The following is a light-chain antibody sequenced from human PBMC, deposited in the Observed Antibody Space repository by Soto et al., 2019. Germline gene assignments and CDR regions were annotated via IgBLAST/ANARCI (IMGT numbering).Light chain of an antibody. Sequence: QSVLTQPPSVSGAPGQSVTISCTGSGSNIGTYEVHWYQQLPGVAPKLLIQHNINRPSGVPDRFSASKSGTSASLAITGLLPEDEADYYCQSYDTFLSAVVFGGGTKLTVL. CDR3: QSYDTFLSAVV. CDR2: HNI. V-gene: IGLV1-40*01. CDR1: GSNIGTYE. J-gene: IGLJ2*01.